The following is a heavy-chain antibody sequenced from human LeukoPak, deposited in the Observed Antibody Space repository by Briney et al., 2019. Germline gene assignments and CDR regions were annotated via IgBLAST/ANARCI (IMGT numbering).Heavy chain of an antibody. J-gene: IGHJ5*02. V-gene: IGHV1-24*01. CDR2: FDPEDGET. Sequence: GAPVKVSCKVSGYTLTELSMHWVRQAPGKGLEWMGGFDPEDGETIYAQKFQGRVTMTEDTSTDTAYMELSSLRSEDTAVYYCATFYRSTRLGYWFDPWGQGTLVTVSS. D-gene: IGHD2-2*01. CDR3: ATFYRSTRLGYWFDP. CDR1: GYTLTELS.